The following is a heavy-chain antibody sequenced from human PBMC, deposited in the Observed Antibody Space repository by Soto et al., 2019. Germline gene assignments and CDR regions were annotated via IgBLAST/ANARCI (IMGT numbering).Heavy chain of an antibody. Sequence: QVQLVESGGGVVQPGRSLRLSCAASGFTFSSYGMDWVGQAPGKGLEWVAVIWYDRSNKYYADSVKGRFTISGDNSKNTLYLQMNSMRAEDTAVYYCARDSRITFGGLDVWGQGTTVTVSS. CDR1: GFTFSSYG. J-gene: IGHJ6*02. D-gene: IGHD3-16*01. CDR2: IWYDRSNK. V-gene: IGHV3-33*01. CDR3: ARDSRITFGGLDV.